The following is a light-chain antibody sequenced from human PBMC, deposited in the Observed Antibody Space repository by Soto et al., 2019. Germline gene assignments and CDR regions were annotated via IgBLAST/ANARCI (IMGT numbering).Light chain of an antibody. CDR1: QSVSSN. Sequence: EIVMTQSPATLSVSPGERATLSCRASQSVSSNLAWYQQKPGQAPRLLIYDASNRATGIPARFSGSGSGTDFTLTISSLEPEDFAVYYCQQRSNWFGQGTRLEIK. CDR2: DAS. V-gene: IGKV3-11*01. CDR3: QQRSNW. J-gene: IGKJ5*01.